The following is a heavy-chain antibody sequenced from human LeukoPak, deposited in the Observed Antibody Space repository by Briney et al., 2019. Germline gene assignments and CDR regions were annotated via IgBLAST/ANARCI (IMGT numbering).Heavy chain of an antibody. Sequence: PSQTLSLTCSVSGASVSSGGYYWSWIRQPAGKEMEWIGRINPSGDTNYNPSLKSRVTMSIQTSKNQLFLNLISVTAADTALYYCARGFSTGWYFDPWGRGTQVNLSS. CDR2: INPSGDT. CDR1: GASVSSGGYY. CDR3: ARGFSTGWYFDP. D-gene: IGHD6-19*01. V-gene: IGHV4-61*02. J-gene: IGHJ2*01.